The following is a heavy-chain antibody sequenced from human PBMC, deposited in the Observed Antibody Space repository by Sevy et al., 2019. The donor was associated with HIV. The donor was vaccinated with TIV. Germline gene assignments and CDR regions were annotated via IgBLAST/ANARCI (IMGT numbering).Heavy chain of an antibody. CDR3: AREGSYYDSSGYYQHPVYYFDY. J-gene: IGHJ4*02. CDR2: IYYSGST. V-gene: IGHV4-39*02. Sequence: SETLSLTCTVSGGSISSSSYYWGWIRQPPGKGLEWIGSIYYSGSTYYNPSLKGRVTISVDTSKNQFSLKLSSVTAADTAVYYCAREGSYYDSSGYYQHPVYYFDYWGQGTLVTVSS. D-gene: IGHD3-22*01. CDR1: GGSISSSSYY.